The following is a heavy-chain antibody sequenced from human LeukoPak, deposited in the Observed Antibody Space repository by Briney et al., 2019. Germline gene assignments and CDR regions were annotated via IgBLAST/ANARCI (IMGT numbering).Heavy chain of an antibody. CDR3: ARDYYRTPGDY. J-gene: IGHJ4*02. Sequence: GGSLRLSCAASGFIFSSFWMHWVRQVPGKGLVWVSHINSDGRTTDYADSVRGRFTISRDNAKNTLYLQMNSLRAEDTAVYYCARDYYRTPGDYWGQGTLVTVSS. CDR1: GFIFSSFW. CDR2: INSDGRTT. V-gene: IGHV3-74*01. D-gene: IGHD3-10*01.